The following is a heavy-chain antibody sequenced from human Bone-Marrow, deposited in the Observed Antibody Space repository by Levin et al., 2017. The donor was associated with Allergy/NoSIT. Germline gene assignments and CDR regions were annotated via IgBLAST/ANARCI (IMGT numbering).Heavy chain of an antibody. CDR3: AKGLGYCRSTSCYEDY. CDR1: GFTFSNYA. D-gene: IGHD2-2*01. V-gene: IGHV3-23*01. Sequence: LSLTCAASGFTFSNYAMNWVRRAPGKGLEWVSVMSGSGDSTYYADSVKGRFTISRDNSKNTVYLQMNSLRAEDTAIYYCAKGLGYCRSTSCYEDYWGQGTLVTVSS. CDR2: MSGSGDST. J-gene: IGHJ4*02.